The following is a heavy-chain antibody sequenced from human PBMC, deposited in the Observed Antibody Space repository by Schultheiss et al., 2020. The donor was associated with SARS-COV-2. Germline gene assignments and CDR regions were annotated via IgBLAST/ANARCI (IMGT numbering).Heavy chain of an antibody. CDR1: GGSISSSSYY. CDR2: IYYSGST. D-gene: IGHD6-6*01. V-gene: IGHV4-39*01. Sequence: SETLSLTCTVSGGSISSSSYYWGWIRQPPGKGLEWIGSIYYSGSTYYNPSLKSRVTISVDTSKNQFSLKLSSVTAADTAVYYCARRYSSSSSGHDAFDIWGQGTMVTVSS. J-gene: IGHJ3*02. CDR3: ARRYSSSSSGHDAFDI.